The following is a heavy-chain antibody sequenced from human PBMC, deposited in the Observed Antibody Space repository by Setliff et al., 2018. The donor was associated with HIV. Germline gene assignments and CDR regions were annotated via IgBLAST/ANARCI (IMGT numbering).Heavy chain of an antibody. J-gene: IGHJ4*02. D-gene: IGHD6-13*01. CDR3: ARVTRSSWYYFDY. CDR1: RFTFSSYA. V-gene: IGHV3-48*04. CDR2: ISSSGSTI. Sequence: GGSLRLSCAASRFTFSSYAMSWVRQAPGKGLEWVSYISSSGSTIYYADSVKGRFTISRDNAKNSLYLQMNSLRAEDRAVYYCARVTRSSWYYFDYWGQGTLVTVSS.